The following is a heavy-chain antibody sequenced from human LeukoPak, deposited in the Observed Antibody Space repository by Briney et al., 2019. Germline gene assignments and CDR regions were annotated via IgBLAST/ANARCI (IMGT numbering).Heavy chain of an antibody. CDR2: INPNSGGT. D-gene: IGHD3-10*01. CDR3: ARDMVRGVRGVNWFDP. Sequence: GASVKVSCKASGYTFTGYYMHWVRQAPGQGLEWMGLINPNSGGTNYAQKFQGRVTMTRDTSISTAYMELSRLRSDDTAVYYCARDMVRGVRGVNWFDPWGQGALVTVSS. CDR1: GYTFTGYY. J-gene: IGHJ5*02. V-gene: IGHV1-2*02.